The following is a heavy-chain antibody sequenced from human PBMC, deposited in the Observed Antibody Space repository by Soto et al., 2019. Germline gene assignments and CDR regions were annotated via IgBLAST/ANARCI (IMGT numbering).Heavy chain of an antibody. D-gene: IGHD2-15*01. Sequence: PSETLSLTCTVSGGSISSYYWSWIRQPPGKGLEWIGYIYYSGSTNYNPSLKSRVTISVDTSKNQFSLKLSSVTAADTAVYYCARVLPLSGAIDYWGQGTLVTVSS. CDR1: GGSISSYY. V-gene: IGHV4-59*01. CDR3: ARVLPLSGAIDY. CDR2: IYYSGST. J-gene: IGHJ4*02.